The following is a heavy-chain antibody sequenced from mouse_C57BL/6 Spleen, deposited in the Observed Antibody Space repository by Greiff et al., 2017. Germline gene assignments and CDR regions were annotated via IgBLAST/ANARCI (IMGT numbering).Heavy chain of an antibody. D-gene: IGHD2-4*01. J-gene: IGHJ3*01. CDR2: IDPETGGT. V-gene: IGHV1-15*01. CDR1: GYTFTDYE. Sequence: VQLQQSGAELVRPGASVTLSCKASGYTFTDYEMHWVKQTPVHGLEWIGAIDPETGGTAYNQKFKGKAILTADKSSSTAYMELRSLTSEDSAVYYCTREWYDYDPLFAYWGQGTLVTVSA. CDR3: TREWYDYDPLFAY.